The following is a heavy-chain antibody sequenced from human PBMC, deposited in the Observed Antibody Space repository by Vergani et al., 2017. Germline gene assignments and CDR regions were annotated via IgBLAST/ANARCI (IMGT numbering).Heavy chain of an antibody. CDR1: GGSISSGGYY. CDR2: IYYSGST. D-gene: IGHD3-3*01. J-gene: IGHJ6*02. Sequence: QVQLQESGPGLVKPSQTLSLTCTVSGGSISSGGYYWSCIRQHPGKGLEWIGYIYYSGSTYYNPSLKSRVTISVDTSKNQFSLKLSSVTAADTAVYYCAREPADFGATYYYYYGMDVWGQGTTVTVSS. CDR3: AREPADFGATYYYYYGMDV. V-gene: IGHV4-31*03.